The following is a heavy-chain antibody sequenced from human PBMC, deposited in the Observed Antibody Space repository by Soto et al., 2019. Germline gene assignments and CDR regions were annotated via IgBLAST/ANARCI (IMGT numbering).Heavy chain of an antibody. D-gene: IGHD3-22*01. V-gene: IGHV3-30-3*01. CDR3: ARALYYYGSSGYYPLHP. CDR1: GFTFSSYA. Sequence: QTGGSLRLSCAASGFTFSSYAMHWVRQAPGKGLEWVAVISYDGSNKYYADSVKGRFTISRDNSKNTLYLQMNSLRAEDTAVYYGARALYYYGSSGYYPLHPWGQGTLVTVSS. J-gene: IGHJ5*02. CDR2: ISYDGSNK.